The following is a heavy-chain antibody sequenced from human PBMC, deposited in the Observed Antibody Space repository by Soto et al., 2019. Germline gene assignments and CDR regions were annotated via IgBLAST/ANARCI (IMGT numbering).Heavy chain of an antibody. CDR3: AKDLLPPPYL. V-gene: IGHV3-23*01. CDR2: ISGSGGST. J-gene: IGHJ5*02. Sequence: PGKGLEWVSAISGSGGSTYYADSVKGRFTISRDNSKNTLYLQMNSLRAEYSAVYYCAKDLLPPPYLWXHGTLVTVSS.